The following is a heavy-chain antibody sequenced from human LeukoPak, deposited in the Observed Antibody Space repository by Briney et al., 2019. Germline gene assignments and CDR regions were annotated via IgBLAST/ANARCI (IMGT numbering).Heavy chain of an antibody. D-gene: IGHD6-13*01. Sequence: SVKVSCKASGGTFSSYAISWVRQAPGQGLEWMGGIILIFGTANYAQKFQGRVTMTRNTSISTAYMELSSLRSEDTAVYYCARVGIAAAGTFYYYGMDVWGQGTTVTVSS. J-gene: IGHJ6*02. CDR3: ARVGIAAAGTFYYYGMDV. CDR2: IILIFGTA. CDR1: GGTFSSYA. V-gene: IGHV1-69*05.